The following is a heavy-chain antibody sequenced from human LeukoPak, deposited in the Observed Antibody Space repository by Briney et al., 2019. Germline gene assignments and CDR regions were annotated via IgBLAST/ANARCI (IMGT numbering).Heavy chain of an antibody. J-gene: IGHJ5*02. D-gene: IGHD3-3*01. CDR2: IIPIFGTA. CDR3: AGGYYDFWSAKGPFDP. CDR1: GYTFTSYA. V-gene: IGHV1-69*13. Sequence: SVKVSCKASGYTFTSYAISWVRQAPGQGLEWMGGIIPIFGTANYAQKFQGRVTITADESTSTAYMELSSLRSEDTAVYYCAGGYYDFWSAKGPFDPWGQGTLVTVSS.